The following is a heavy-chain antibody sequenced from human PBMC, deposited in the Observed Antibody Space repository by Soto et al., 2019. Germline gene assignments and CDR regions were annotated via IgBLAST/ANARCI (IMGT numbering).Heavy chain of an antibody. V-gene: IGHV1-18*01. CDR1: GYTFTTYG. CDR2: SNTYDADT. D-gene: IGHD2-2*01. Sequence: QVQLVQSGAEVKKPGASVKVSCQASGYTFTTYGVSWVRQAPGQGLEWRGWSNTYDADTKYAQKFQGRVTMTTDTSTSTAYMELRSLISDDSAVYYCAREYCTGTSCYGVDYWGHGTLVTVSS. J-gene: IGHJ4*01. CDR3: AREYCTGTSCYGVDY.